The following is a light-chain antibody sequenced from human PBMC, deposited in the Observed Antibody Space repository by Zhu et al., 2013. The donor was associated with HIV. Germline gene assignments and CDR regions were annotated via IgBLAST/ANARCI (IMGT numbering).Light chain of an antibody. J-gene: IGKJ2*01. CDR3: QQCGSSSYT. V-gene: IGKV3-20*01. CDR1: QSVSSSY. Sequence: EIVMTQSPATLSVSPGERATLSCRASQSVSSSYLAWYQQKPGQAPRLLIYGASSRATDIPDRFSGSGSGTDFTLTISRLEPEDFAVYYCQQCGSSSYTFGQGTKLEIK. CDR2: GAS.